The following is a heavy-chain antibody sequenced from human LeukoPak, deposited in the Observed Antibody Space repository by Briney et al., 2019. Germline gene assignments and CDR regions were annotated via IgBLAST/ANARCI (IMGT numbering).Heavy chain of an antibody. J-gene: IGHJ5*02. D-gene: IGHD2-15*01. CDR1: GYTFTSYY. V-gene: IGHV1-46*03. CDR3: ARERLGYSGWFDP. CDR2: INPSGGST. Sequence: ASVKVSCKASGYTFTSYYMHWVRQAPGQALKWMGIINPSGGSTSYAQKFQGRVTMTRETSTSTVYMELSSLRSEDTAVYYGARERLGYSGWFDPGGQGTLVTVSS.